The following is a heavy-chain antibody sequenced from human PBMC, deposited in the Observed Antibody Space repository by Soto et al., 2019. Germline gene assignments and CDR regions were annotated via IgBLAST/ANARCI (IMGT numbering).Heavy chain of an antibody. CDR1: GGSFSGYY. Sequence: QVQLQQWGAGPLRPLETLSLTCGVSGGSFSGYYWAWIRQSPGKGLEWIGEINDRGSINYNPSLKRRVQISVGTAKNPLPPDLRVVARADTAVYYCARESHDILTGPPWVWYFDLWGRGTLVTVSS. J-gene: IGHJ2*01. CDR3: ARESHDILTGPPWVWYFDL. D-gene: IGHD3-9*01. V-gene: IGHV4-34*01. CDR2: INDRGSI.